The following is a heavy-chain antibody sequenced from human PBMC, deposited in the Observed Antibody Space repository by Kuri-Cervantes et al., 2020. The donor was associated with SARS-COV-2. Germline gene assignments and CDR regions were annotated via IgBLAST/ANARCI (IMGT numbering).Heavy chain of an antibody. J-gene: IGHJ4*02. CDR1: GGSISSYY. Sequence: SETLSLTCTVSGGSISSYYWSWIRQPPGKGLEWIGYIYYSGSTNYNPSLKSRVTISVDTSKNQFSLKLSSVTAADTAVYYCARRIITMVWGVIIDYFDYWGQGTLVTVSS. D-gene: IGHD3-10*01. V-gene: IGHV4-59*08. CDR3: ARRIITMVWGVIIDYFDY. CDR2: IYYSGST.